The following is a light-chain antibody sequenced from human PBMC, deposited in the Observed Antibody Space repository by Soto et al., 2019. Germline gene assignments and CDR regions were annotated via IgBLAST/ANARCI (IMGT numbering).Light chain of an antibody. CDR1: QDIRNE. CDR2: AAS. CDR3: PQDFNYPRT. V-gene: IGKV1-6*01. J-gene: IGKJ2*01. Sequence: AIQITQSPSSLSAVVGDRVTITCRASQDIRNELAWYQQKPGKAPKVLIYAASNLQDGVPSRFSGSGSGTDFSLTISSLQPEDFATYYCPQDFNYPRTFGQGTKVDIK.